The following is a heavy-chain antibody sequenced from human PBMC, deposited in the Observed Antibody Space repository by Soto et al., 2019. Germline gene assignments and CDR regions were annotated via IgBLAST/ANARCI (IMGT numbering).Heavy chain of an antibody. J-gene: IGHJ4*02. CDR2: IYYSGST. V-gene: IGHV4-59*12. CDR3: AKDREGYCSSTSCLYYFDS. CDR1: GGSISSCY. D-gene: IGHD2-2*01. Sequence: SETLSLTCAVSGGSISSCYWSWVRLPPGNGQEWIGDIYYSGSTNYNPSLKSRVTISVDTSKNQFSLKLSSVTAADTAVYYCAKDREGYCSSTSCLYYFDSWGQGTQVTVSS.